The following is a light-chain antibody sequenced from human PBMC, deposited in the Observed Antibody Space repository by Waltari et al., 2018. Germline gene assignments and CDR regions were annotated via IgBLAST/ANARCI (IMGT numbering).Light chain of an antibody. V-gene: IGLV1-40*01. CDR1: SSNFGAGFD. CDR2: STN. CDR3: QSYDSSLRGSV. Sequence: QSVLTPPPSVSGAPGQRVTLPCTGSSSNFGAGFDVQWYQQTPKTAPKLLIFSTNNRRSGVPDRFSGSKSGTSASLTITGLQVDDEADYYCQSYDSSLRGSVFGGGTRLTVL. J-gene: IGLJ2*01.